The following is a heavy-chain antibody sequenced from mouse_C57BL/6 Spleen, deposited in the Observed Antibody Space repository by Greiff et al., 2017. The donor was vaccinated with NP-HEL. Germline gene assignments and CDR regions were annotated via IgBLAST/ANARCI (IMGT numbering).Heavy chain of an antibody. J-gene: IGHJ2*01. D-gene: IGHD1-1*01. CDR2: INYDGSST. CDR3: ARDRNYYGSSYGYFDY. V-gene: IGHV5-16*01. CDR1: GFTFSDYY. Sequence: EVKVVESEGGLVQPGSSMKLSCTASGFTFSDYYMAWVRQVPEKGLEWVANINYDGSSTYYLDSLKSRFIISRDNAKNILYLQMSSLKSEDTATYYCARDRNYYGSSYGYFDYWGQGTTLTVSS.